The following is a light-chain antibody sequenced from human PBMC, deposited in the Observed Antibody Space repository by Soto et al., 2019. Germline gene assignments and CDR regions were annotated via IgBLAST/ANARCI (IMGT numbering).Light chain of an antibody. Sequence: DIQMTQSQSSLSASVGDRVTITCRASQSITIYLNWYQQKPGKAPKLLIYAASSLQSGVPSRFSGSGSGTDFTLTISSLQPEDFAAYYCQQRYSTPHTFGQGTKLEIK. CDR3: QQRYSTPHT. CDR2: AAS. CDR1: QSITIY. V-gene: IGKV1-39*01. J-gene: IGKJ2*01.